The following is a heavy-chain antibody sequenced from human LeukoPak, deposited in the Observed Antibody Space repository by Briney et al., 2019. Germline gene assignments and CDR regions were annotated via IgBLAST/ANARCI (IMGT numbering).Heavy chain of an antibody. V-gene: IGHV3-43*01. CDR3: AKEPSGYSSGWYVGSWFDP. J-gene: IGHJ5*02. CDR1: GFTFDDYT. D-gene: IGHD6-19*01. Sequence: QPGGSLRLSCAASGFTFDDYTMHWVRQAPGKGLEWVSLISWDGGSTYYADSVKGRFTISRDNSKNSLYLQMNSLRTEDTALYYCAKEPSGYSSGWYVGSWFDPWGQGTLVTVSS. CDR2: ISWDGGST.